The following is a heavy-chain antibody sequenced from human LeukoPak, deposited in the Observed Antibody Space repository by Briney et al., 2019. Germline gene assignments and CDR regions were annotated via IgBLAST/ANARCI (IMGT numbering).Heavy chain of an antibody. D-gene: IGHD6-13*01. CDR1: GFTFNTYT. Sequence: GGSLRLSCAASGFTFNTYTMNWVRQAPGKGLEWVSYISGSSGIIDYADSVRGRFTISRDNAKNSLYLQMDSLRAEDTAVYYCARASAAGIMLDSWGQGTLVTVSS. V-gene: IGHV3-48*01. CDR2: ISGSSGII. CDR3: ARASAAGIMLDS. J-gene: IGHJ4*02.